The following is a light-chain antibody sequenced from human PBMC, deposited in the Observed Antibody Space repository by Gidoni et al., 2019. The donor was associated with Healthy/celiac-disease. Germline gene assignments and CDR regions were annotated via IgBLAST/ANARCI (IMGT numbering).Light chain of an antibody. J-gene: IGLJ3*02. CDR3: QSYDSSLGGWV. CDR1: SSNIGAGYD. Sequence: SVLTQPPSVPGAPGQRVTISCTGSSSNIGAGYDVHWYQQLPGTAPKLLIYGNSNRPSGVPDRFSGSKSGTSASLAITGLQAEDEADYYCQSYDSSLGGWVFGGGTKLTVL. V-gene: IGLV1-40*01. CDR2: GNS.